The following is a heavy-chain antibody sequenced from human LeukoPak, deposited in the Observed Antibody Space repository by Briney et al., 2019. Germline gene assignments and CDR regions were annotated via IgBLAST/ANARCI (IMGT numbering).Heavy chain of an antibody. V-gene: IGHV1-69*02. D-gene: IGHD5-12*01. CDR3: ARRVGSSSGYSFDY. CDR2: IIPILGIA. J-gene: IGHJ4*02. Sequence: SVKVSCKASGGTFSSYTISWVRQAPGQGLEWMGRIIPILGIANYAQKFQGRVTMTRDTSISTAYMELSSLSSDDTAVYFCARRVGSSSGYSFDYWGQGTLVTVSS. CDR1: GGTFSSYT.